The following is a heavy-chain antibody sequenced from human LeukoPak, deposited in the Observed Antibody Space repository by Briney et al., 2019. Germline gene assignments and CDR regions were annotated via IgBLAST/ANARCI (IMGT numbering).Heavy chain of an antibody. D-gene: IGHD4-23*01. CDR1: GDSINSGAYC. V-gene: IGHV4-61*02. Sequence: SQTLSLTCTVSGDSINSGAYCWTWIRQPAGKGLEWIGRIYTSGRTNYSPSLNSRVTISIDTSKNQFSLKLSSVTAADAAVYFCARRGADYGGNSGIDYWGQGTLVTVSS. CDR3: ARRGADYGGNSGIDY. J-gene: IGHJ4*02. CDR2: IYTSGRT.